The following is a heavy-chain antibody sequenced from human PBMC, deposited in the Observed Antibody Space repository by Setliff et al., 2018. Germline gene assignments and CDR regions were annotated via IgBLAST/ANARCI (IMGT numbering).Heavy chain of an antibody. CDR3: ATRRHYYDSSGYRYYYYYYGMDV. D-gene: IGHD3-22*01. V-gene: IGHV1-69*10. CDR2: IIPILGIA. Sequence: RASVKVSCKASGGTFSSYAISWVRQAPGQGLEWMGGIIPILGIANYAQKFQGRVTITADKSTSTAYMELSSLRSEDTAVYYCATRRHYYDSSGYRYYYYYYGMDVWGQGTTVTVSS. J-gene: IGHJ6*02. CDR1: GGTFSSYA.